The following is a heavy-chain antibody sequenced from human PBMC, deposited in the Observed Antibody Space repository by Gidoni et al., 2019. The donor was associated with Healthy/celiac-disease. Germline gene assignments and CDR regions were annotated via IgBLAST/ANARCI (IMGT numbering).Heavy chain of an antibody. J-gene: IGHJ6*02. CDR3: ARDRKSSGWSPWNYYYYGMDV. Sequence: QVQLVQSGAEVKKPGASVKVSCKASGYTVTSYGLSWVRQATGQGLEWMGWISAYNGNTNYAQKLQGRVTMTTDTSTSTAYMELRSLRSDDTAVYYCARDRKSSGWSPWNYYYYGMDVWGQGTTVTVSS. D-gene: IGHD6-19*01. CDR2: ISAYNGNT. CDR1: GYTVTSYG. V-gene: IGHV1-18*01.